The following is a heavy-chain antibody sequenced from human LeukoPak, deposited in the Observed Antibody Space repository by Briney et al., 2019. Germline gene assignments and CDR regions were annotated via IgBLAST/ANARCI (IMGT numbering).Heavy chain of an antibody. D-gene: IGHD2-8*01. CDR1: GGSISSSSYY. Sequence: KPSETLSLTCTVSGGSISSSSYYWGWIRQPPGKGLEWIGNIYYGGSTYHNPSLKSRVTISVDTSKNQFSLQLNSVTAADTAVYYCARNNDGFDYWGQGTLVIVSS. CDR2: IYYGGST. J-gene: IGHJ4*02. CDR3: ARNNDGFDY. V-gene: IGHV4-39*01.